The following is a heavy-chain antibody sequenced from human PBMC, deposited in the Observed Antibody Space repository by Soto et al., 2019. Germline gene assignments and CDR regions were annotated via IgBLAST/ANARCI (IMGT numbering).Heavy chain of an antibody. D-gene: IGHD3-3*01. CDR2: ISGSGGST. Sequence: VGSLRLSCAASGFTFSSYAMSWVRQAPGKGLEWVSAISGSGGSTYYAGSVKGRFTISRDNSKNTLYLQMNSLRAEDTAVYYCAKDWDQKEYYDFWSGYYIDYYFDYWCQRTLVTVSS. CDR1: GFTFSSYA. V-gene: IGHV3-23*01. J-gene: IGHJ4*02. CDR3: AKDWDQKEYYDFWSGYYIDYYFDY.